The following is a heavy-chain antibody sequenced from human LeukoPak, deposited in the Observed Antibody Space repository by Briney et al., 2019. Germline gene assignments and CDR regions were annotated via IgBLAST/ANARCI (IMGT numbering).Heavy chain of an antibody. V-gene: IGHV1-46*01. Sequence: ASVRVSCTASGYTFISYYMHGGRQAPGQGREWMGMINPSGGSTSYAQKFRGRVTMTRDTSTRTVYMGLSSLRSEETAMYYCARGYYGGNGILDYWGQGTLVTVSS. D-gene: IGHD4-23*01. CDR1: GYTFISYY. CDR2: INPSGGST. CDR3: ARGYYGGNGILDY. J-gene: IGHJ4*02.